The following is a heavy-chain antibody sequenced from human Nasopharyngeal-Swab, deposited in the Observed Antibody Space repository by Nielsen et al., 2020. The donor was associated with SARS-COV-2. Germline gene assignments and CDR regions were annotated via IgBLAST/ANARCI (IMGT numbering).Heavy chain of an antibody. CDR2: ISSSSSTI. J-gene: IGHJ1*01. V-gene: IGHV3-48*04. D-gene: IGHD1-7*01. CDR1: GFTFSSYS. Sequence: GESLKISCAASGFTFSSYSMNWVRQAPGKGLEWVSYISSSSSTIYYADSVKGRFTISRDNAKNSLYLQMNSLRAEDTAVFYCARVGYNWNSGYFQHWGQGTLVTVSS. CDR3: ARVGYNWNSGYFQH.